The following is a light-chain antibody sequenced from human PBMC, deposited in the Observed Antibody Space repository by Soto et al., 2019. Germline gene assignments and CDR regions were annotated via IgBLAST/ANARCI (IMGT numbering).Light chain of an antibody. CDR1: HTIDGN. CDR3: QQLNSYPRT. CDR2: RAS. Sequence: EIVMTQSPETLSVSPGERAALSGRAGHTIDGNVAWYQQRPGQAPRLLIYRASTRATGVPARFSGSGSGTEFTLTISGLQSEDFATYYCQQLNSYPRTFAQGTRLEIK. J-gene: IGKJ5*01. V-gene: IGKV3-15*01.